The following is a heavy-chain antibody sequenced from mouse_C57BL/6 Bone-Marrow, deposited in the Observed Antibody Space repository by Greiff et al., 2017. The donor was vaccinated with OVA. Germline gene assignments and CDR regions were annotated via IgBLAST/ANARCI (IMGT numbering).Heavy chain of an antibody. J-gene: IGHJ4*01. CDR1: GFTFSSYG. D-gene: IGHD2-3*01. CDR3: ASPDGYYYDY. Sequence: EVMLVESGGDLVKPGGSLKLSCAASGFTFSSYGMSWVRQTPDKRLEWVATISSGGSYTYYPDSVKGRFTISRDNAKNTLYLQMSSLKSEDTAMYYCASPDGYYYDYWGQGTSVTVSS. CDR2: ISSGGSYT. V-gene: IGHV5-6*01.